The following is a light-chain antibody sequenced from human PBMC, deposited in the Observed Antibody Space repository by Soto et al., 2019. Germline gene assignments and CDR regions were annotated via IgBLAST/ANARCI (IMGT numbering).Light chain of an antibody. V-gene: IGKV1-16*01. J-gene: IGKJ4*01. CDR1: QSISSY. CDR3: QQYNSYPLT. Sequence: DIKMTQSPSSLSASVRDRLTIXXRGSQSISSYLNWYQQKPGKAPKXVIYAASSLQSGVPSRFSGSGSGTDFTLTISSLQPEDFATYYCQQYNSYPLTFGGGTEVDIK. CDR2: AAS.